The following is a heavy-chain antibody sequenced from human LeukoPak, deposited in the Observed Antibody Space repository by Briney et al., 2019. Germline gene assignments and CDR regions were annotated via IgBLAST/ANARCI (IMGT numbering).Heavy chain of an antibody. Sequence: SETLSLTCTVPDDSISDYYRGWIRQPPGKGLEWIGYFYNSGRSTYNPSLKSRVTISADTSKNHFSLKLNSVTTADTAVYYCTRGAGWLIDYWGQGILVTVSS. CDR1: DDSISDYY. CDR2: FYNSGRS. J-gene: IGHJ4*02. D-gene: IGHD3-16*01. CDR3: TRGAGWLIDY. V-gene: IGHV4-59*01.